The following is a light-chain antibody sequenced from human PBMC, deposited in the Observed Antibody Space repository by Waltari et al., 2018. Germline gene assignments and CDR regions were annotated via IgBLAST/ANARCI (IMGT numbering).Light chain of an antibody. CDR2: DNY. CDR3: GTWDNSLAIVL. Sequence: QSVLTQPPSVSAAPGQRVTISCSGSTSNIGVNYVSWYQQLPGTAPKLLIYDNYQRPAGISDRLSAYKSGTSATLVITGLQTGDEDDYYCGTWDNSLAIVLFGGGTKVTVL. J-gene: IGLJ2*01. CDR1: TSNIGVNY. V-gene: IGLV1-51*01.